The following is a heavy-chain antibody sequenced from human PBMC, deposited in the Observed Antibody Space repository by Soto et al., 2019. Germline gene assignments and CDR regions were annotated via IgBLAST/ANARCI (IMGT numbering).Heavy chain of an antibody. CDR3: AGSFDSSCSFNY. CDR2: IYSGGST. V-gene: IGHV3-53*01. D-gene: IGHD3-22*01. Sequence: PEGWMRLSWAAAGFTHSSNYMSWVRQAPGKGLEWVSVIYSGGSTYYADSVKGRFTISRDNSKNTLYLQMNSLRAEDTAVYYCAGSFDSSCSFNYWGQVPLVTVTS. J-gene: IGHJ4*02. CDR1: GFTHSSNY.